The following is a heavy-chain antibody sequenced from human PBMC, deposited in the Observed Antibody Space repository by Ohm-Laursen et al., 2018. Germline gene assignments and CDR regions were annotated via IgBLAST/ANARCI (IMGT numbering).Heavy chain of an antibody. Sequence: TLSLTCAVSGGSISSYYWSWIRQPPGKGLEWIGYIYYSGSTNYNPSLKSRVTISVDTSKNQFSLKLSSVTAADTAVYYCARGGTSGYYPYYYGMDVWGQGTTVTVSS. J-gene: IGHJ6*02. CDR2: IYYSGST. V-gene: IGHV4-59*01. D-gene: IGHD3-22*01. CDR1: GGSISSYY. CDR3: ARGGTSGYYPYYYGMDV.